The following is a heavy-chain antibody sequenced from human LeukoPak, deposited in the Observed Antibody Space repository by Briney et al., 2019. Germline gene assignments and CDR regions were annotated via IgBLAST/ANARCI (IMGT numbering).Heavy chain of an antibody. Sequence: PGGSLRLSCAASGFTFSSYGMHWVRQAPGEGLEWVAFISYDGNNKYYADSVKGRFTISRDNSENTVYLQMSSLRTEDAAVYYFAKDQGGNSDDSTKYWGQGTLVTVSS. D-gene: IGHD2/OR15-2a*01. CDR3: AKDQGGNSDDSTKY. J-gene: IGHJ4*02. V-gene: IGHV3-30*18. CDR2: ISYDGNNK. CDR1: GFTFSSYG.